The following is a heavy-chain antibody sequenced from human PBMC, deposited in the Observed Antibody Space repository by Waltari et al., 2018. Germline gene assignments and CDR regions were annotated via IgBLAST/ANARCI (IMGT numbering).Heavy chain of an antibody. D-gene: IGHD2-15*01. CDR3: ARDRGRGLYLDT. J-gene: IGHJ5*02. CDR1: GDSVSSSYL. CDR2: VHGSGRT. V-gene: IGHV4-4*02. Sequence: QLQLQESGPGLVKPSGTVSLSCAVSGDSVSSSYLWNWVRQSPQRGLECIGQVHGSGRTNYNPSFASRVTVSLDTSKNLFSLKVTPATAADTAVYYCARDRGRGLYLDTWGPGTLVTVSP.